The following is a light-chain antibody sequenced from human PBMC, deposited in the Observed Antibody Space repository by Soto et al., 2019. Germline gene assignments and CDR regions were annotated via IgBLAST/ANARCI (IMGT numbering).Light chain of an antibody. V-gene: IGKV1-9*01. CDR2: SAS. J-gene: IGKJ4*01. CDR1: QALSNY. Sequence: DIQLTQSPSVLSASVGDPVTITCRASQALSNYLAWYQQKPGKAPDLLIYSASTLQSGVPSRFSGSGSETEFSLTISALQSEDFATYYCQQLSRYPLTFGGGTKVDIK. CDR3: QQLSRYPLT.